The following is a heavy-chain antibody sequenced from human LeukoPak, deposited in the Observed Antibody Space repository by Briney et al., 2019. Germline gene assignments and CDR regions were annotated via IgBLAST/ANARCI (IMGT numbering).Heavy chain of an antibody. CDR1: GGSISTYS. V-gene: IGHV4-59*12. Sequence: PSETLTLTCTVSGGSISTYSWTWVRQSPGKGLEWMGSVVTATTKYSPALRSRGAISVDTSKNQFSLRLESVTPADTAVYYCARDTTVASGMQFWGEGALVTVSS. J-gene: IGHJ4*02. CDR2: VVTATT. CDR3: ARDTTVASGMQF. D-gene: IGHD6-19*01.